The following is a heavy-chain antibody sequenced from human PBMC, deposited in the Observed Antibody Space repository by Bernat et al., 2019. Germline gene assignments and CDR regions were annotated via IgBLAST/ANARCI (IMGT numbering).Heavy chain of an antibody. CDR2: ISYDGSNK. Sequence: QVQLVESGGGVVQPGRSLRLSCAASGFTFSSYAMHWVRQAPGKGLEWVAVISYDGSNKYYADSVKGRFTISRDNSKNTLYLQMNSLRAEDTAVYYCARDFMITFGGVSYYFDSWGQGTLVTVSS. CDR3: ARDFMITFGGVSYYFDS. D-gene: IGHD3-16*01. V-gene: IGHV3-30*01. J-gene: IGHJ4*02. CDR1: GFTFSSYA.